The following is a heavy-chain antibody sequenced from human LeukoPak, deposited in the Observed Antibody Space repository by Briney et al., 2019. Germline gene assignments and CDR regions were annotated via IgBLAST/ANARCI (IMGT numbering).Heavy chain of an antibody. D-gene: IGHD3-22*01. V-gene: IGHV1-8*03. J-gene: IGHJ6*03. CDR2: MNPNSGNT. Sequence: ASVKVSCKASGGTFSSYAISWVRQAPGQGLEWMGWMNPNSGNTGYAQKFQGRVTITRNTSISTAYMELSSLRSEDTAVYYCARAYDSSGYFGGYYYYYMDVWGKGTTVTVSS. CDR1: GGTFSSYA. CDR3: ARAYDSSGYFGGYYYYYMDV.